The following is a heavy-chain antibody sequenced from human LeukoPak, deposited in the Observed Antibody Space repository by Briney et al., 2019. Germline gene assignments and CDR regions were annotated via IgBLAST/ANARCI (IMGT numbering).Heavy chain of an antibody. CDR2: IYGSGSN. Sequence: PSRTLSLTCTVSGGSISSGGYYWNWIRQHSGKGLEWIGSIYGSGSNYYNPSLKSRVTISVDTSKNQFSLKLSSLTAADTAVYYCGAALSPEYFQHWGQGTLVTV. CDR1: GGSISSGGYY. J-gene: IGHJ1*01. D-gene: IGHD2-15*01. CDR3: GAALSPEYFQH. V-gene: IGHV4-31*03.